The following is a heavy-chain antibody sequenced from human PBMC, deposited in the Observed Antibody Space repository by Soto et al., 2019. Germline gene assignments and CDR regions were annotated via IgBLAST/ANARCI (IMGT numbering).Heavy chain of an antibody. V-gene: IGHV3-23*01. CDR2: ISGSGGST. D-gene: IGHD3-9*01. CDR3: AKDRGRGGDILTGPFDY. Sequence: EVQLLESGGGLVQPGGSLRLSCAASGFTFSSYAMSWFRQAPGRGLEGVSAISGSGGSTYYADSVKGRFTISRDNSKNTLYLQMNSLRAEDTAVYYCAKDRGRGGDILTGPFDYWGQGTLVTVSS. CDR1: GFTFSSYA. J-gene: IGHJ4*02.